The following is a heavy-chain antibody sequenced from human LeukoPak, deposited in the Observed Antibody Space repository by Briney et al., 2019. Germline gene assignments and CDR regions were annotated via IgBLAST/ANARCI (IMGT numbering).Heavy chain of an antibody. CDR1: GFTFSSYW. J-gene: IGHJ3*02. Sequence: PGGSLRPSCAASGFTFSSYWMSWVRQAPGKGLEWVANIKQDGSEKYYVDSVKGRFTISRDNAKNSLYLQMNSLRAEDTAVYYCARHSDYGGDDDAFDIWGQGTMVTVSS. D-gene: IGHD4-23*01. CDR2: IKQDGSEK. CDR3: ARHSDYGGDDDAFDI. V-gene: IGHV3-7*01.